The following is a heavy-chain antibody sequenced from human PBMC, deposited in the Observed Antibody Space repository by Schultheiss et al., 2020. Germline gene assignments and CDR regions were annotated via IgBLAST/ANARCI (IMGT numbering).Heavy chain of an antibody. CDR2: ISNNGGRT. D-gene: IGHD1-26*01. J-gene: IGHJ4*02. CDR3: ARGGIRRELLKREAGYFDY. CDR1: GFIFTTYD. V-gene: IGHV3-23*01. Sequence: GESLKISCAASGFIFTTYDMTWVRQAPGEGLEWVSHISNNGGRTYYADSVKGRFTISRDNSKNTLYLQMNTLRAEDTAVYYCARGGIRRELLKREAGYFDYWGQGTLVTVSS.